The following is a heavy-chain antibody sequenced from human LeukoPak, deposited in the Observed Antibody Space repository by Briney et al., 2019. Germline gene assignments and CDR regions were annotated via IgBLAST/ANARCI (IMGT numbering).Heavy chain of an antibody. CDR2: IKQDRSEK. CDR1: GFTFTNYW. CDR3: VREAAATLFDY. J-gene: IGHJ4*02. Sequence: GGSLRLSCAASGFTFTNYWMSWVRQAPGKGLELVANIKQDRSEKYYVDSVKGRFTISRDNAKNSLYLQMSSLKAEDTAVYYCVREAAATLFDYWGQGTLVTVSS. V-gene: IGHV3-7*01. D-gene: IGHD1-26*01.